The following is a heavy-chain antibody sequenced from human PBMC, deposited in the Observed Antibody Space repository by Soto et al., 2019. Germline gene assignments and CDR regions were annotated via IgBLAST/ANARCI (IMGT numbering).Heavy chain of an antibody. CDR2: IKSRSDGGTT. Sequence: EVQLVESGGGLVKPGASLRLSCAASGFSFGYAWMSWVRQAPGKGLEWVGRIKSRSDGGTTECAAPVKGRFSISRDDSEYKLYLQMDSLKMEDTAVYYCTEGTKFWGQGTLVTVSS. J-gene: IGHJ4*02. CDR3: TEGTKF. CDR1: GFSFGYAW. D-gene: IGHD2-8*01. V-gene: IGHV3-15*01.